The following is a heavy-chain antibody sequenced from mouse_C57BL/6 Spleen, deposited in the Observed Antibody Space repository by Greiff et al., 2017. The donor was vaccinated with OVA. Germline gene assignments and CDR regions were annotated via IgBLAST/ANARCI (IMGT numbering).Heavy chain of an antibody. V-gene: IGHV5-16*01. CDR1: GFTFSDYY. D-gene: IGHD2-3*01. Sequence: EVQLQESEGGLVQPGSSMKLSCTASGFTFSDYYMAWVRQVPEKGLEWVANINYDGSSTYYLDSLKSRFIISRDNAKNILYLQMSSLKSEDTATYYCAREGWLLFDYWGQGTTLTVSS. J-gene: IGHJ2*01. CDR2: INYDGSST. CDR3: AREGWLLFDY.